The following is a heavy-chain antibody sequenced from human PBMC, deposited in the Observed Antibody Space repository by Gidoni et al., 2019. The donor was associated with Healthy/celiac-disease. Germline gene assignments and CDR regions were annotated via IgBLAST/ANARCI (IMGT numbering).Heavy chain of an antibody. J-gene: IGHJ4*02. Sequence: VQLVESGGGLIQPGGSLSLSCAASGFTVSSNYMSWVRQAPGKGLEWVSVIYGGGSTYYADSVKGRFTISRDNAKNTLYLQMNSLRAENTAVYYCARDHPHGDYFDYWGKRTLVTVSS. V-gene: IGHV3-53*01. CDR3: ARDHPHGDYFDY. CDR2: IYGGGST. D-gene: IGHD4-17*01. CDR1: GFTVSSNY.